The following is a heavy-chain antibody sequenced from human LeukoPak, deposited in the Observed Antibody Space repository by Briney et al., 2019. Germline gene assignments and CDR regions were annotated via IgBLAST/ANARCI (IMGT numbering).Heavy chain of an antibody. J-gene: IGHJ4*02. V-gene: IGHV4-34*01. Sequence: KPSETLSLTCAGYGGSFSGYYWSWIRQPPGKGLEWIGEINHSGSTNYNPSLKSRVTISVDTSKNQFSLKLSSVTAADTAVYYCARTRRPPLFDYWGQGTLVTVSS. CDR1: GGSFSGYY. CDR3: ARTRRPPLFDY. CDR2: INHSGST.